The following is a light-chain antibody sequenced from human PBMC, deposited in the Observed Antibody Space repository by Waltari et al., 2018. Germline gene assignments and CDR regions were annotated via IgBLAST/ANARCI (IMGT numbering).Light chain of an antibody. J-gene: IGKJ1*01. CDR2: GAS. Sequence: DIVMTQSPATLSVSPGERATLSCRASQSVGTNLAWSQQRPGQAPRPLLYGASSRATGIPARFSGSGSGTDFTLTINSLQPEDFALYYCQQYHNWPPWAFGQGTKVEIK. CDR3: QQYHNWPPWA. V-gene: IGKV3-15*01. CDR1: QSVGTN.